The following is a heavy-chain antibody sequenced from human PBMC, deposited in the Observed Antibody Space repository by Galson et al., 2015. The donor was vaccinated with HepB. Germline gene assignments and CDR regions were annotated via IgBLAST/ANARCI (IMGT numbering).Heavy chain of an antibody. CDR1: GFTFSSYA. D-gene: IGHD2-21*02. CDR3: ARDWENCGGDCSPNFDY. J-gene: IGHJ4*02. Sequence: SLRLSCAASGFTFSSYAMHWVRQAPGKGLEWVAVISYDGSNKYYADSVKGRFTISRDNSKNTLYLQMNSLRAEDTAVYYCARDWENCGGDCSPNFDYWGQGTLVTVSS. CDR2: ISYDGSNK. V-gene: IGHV3-30*04.